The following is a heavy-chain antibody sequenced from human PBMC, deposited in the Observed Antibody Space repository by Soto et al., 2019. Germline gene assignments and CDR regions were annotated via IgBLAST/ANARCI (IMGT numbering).Heavy chain of an antibody. CDR2: ISTYNGDT. V-gene: IGHV1-18*04. CDR3: ARDGDVVVVVAATHGMDV. J-gene: IGHJ6*02. CDR1: GYTFTSYG. D-gene: IGHD2-15*01. Sequence: QVQLVQSGAEVKKPGASVKVSCKASGYTFTSYGISWVRQAPGQGLEWMGWISTYNGDTNYAQKLQGSVTMTTDTSTGTAYMELRSLRSDDTAVYYCARDGDVVVVVAATHGMDVWGQGTTVTVSS.